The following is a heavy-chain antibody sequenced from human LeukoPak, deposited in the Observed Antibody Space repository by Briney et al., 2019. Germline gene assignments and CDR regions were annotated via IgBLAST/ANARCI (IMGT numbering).Heavy chain of an antibody. CDR1: GFTFSSYG. J-gene: IGHJ5*02. Sequence: WGSLRLSCAASGFTFSSYGIHWVRQAPGKGLEWVAFIRYDGSNKYYADSVKGRFTISRDNSKNTLYLQMNSLRAEDTAVYYCAKSEQQLVSDQAWGQGTLVTVSS. CDR2: IRYDGSNK. D-gene: IGHD6-13*01. V-gene: IGHV3-30*02. CDR3: AKSEQQLVSDQA.